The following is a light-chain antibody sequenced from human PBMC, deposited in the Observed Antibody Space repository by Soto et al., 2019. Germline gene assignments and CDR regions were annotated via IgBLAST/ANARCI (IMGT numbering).Light chain of an antibody. CDR2: GAS. V-gene: IGKV3-20*01. Sequence: EIVLTQSPGTLSLSPGERATLSCRASQSVGSDLVWYQQKPGQTPRLLIYGASNKATGIADRFSGSGSGTDFTLTISRLEPEDFAVYYSQQYSSSPLTFGGGTKVEIK. CDR3: QQYSSSPLT. CDR1: QSVGSD. J-gene: IGKJ4*01.